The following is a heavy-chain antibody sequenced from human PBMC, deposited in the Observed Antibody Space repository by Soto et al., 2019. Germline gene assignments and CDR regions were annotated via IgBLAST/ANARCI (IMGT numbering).Heavy chain of an antibody. CDR1: GYTFTSYY. D-gene: IGHD2-21*02. J-gene: IGHJ6*02. Sequence: ASVKVSCKASGYTFTSYYMHWVRQAPGQGLEWMGIINPSGGSTTYAQKFQGRVTMTRDTFTSTVYMELSSLRSEDTAVYYCARGTIVVVTHYYYGMDVWGQGTTVTVSS. V-gene: IGHV1-46*03. CDR3: ARGTIVVVTHYYYGMDV. CDR2: INPSGGST.